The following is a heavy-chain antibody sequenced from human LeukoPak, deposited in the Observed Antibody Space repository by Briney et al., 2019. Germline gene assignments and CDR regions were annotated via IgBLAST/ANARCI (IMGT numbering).Heavy chain of an antibody. CDR1: GDSISGYF. CDR3: ARADWGDFDY. Sequence: SETLSLTCTVSGDSISGYFWSWIRQTPGKGLEWIGYVHYSGATNYNPSLKSRVTISVDTSKNQFSLKLSSVTAADTAVYYCARADWGDFDYWGQGTLVTVSS. D-gene: IGHD3-16*01. J-gene: IGHJ4*02. V-gene: IGHV4-59*12. CDR2: VHYSGAT.